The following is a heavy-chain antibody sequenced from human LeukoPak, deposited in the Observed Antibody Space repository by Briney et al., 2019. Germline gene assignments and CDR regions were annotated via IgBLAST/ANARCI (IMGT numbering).Heavy chain of an antibody. V-gene: IGHV1-2*02. CDR3: ATLLQARSTYFDY. J-gene: IGHJ4*02. CDR2: INPNSGGT. D-gene: IGHD2-21*02. CDR1: GYTFTGYY. Sequence: GASVKVSCKASGYTFTGYYMHWVRQAPGQGLEWMGWINPNSGGTNYAQKFQGRVTMTRDMSTSTVYMELSSLRSEDTAVYYCATLLQARSTYFDYWGQGTLVTVSS.